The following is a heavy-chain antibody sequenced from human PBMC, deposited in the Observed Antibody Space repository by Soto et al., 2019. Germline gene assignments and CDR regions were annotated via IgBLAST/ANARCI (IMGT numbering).Heavy chain of an antibody. J-gene: IGHJ4*02. CDR2: IDGSGRNT. Sequence: EVQLLESGGGLVQPGGSLRLSCAASGFTFSSYAMSWVRQAPGKGLEWVSGIDGSGRNTYYADSVKGRSTISRDNSKNTLSVQMDSLRVEDTALYYCAKDGGSVCSGGTCYFQAPDYWGQGTLVTVSS. D-gene: IGHD2-15*01. V-gene: IGHV3-23*01. CDR3: AKDGGSVCSGGTCYFQAPDY. CDR1: GFTFSSYA.